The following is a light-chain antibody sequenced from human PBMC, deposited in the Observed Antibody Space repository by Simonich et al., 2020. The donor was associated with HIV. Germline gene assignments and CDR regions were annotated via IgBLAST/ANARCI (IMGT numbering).Light chain of an antibody. CDR3: QQYGSSPST. Sequence: EIVLTQSPATLSLSPGERATLSCRASQSVSSYLAWYQQKPVQAPRLLIYDASNRATGIPARFSGSGSGTDFTLTISSLEPEDFAVYYCQQYGSSPSTFGQGTKVEIK. CDR1: QSVSSY. V-gene: IGKV3-11*01. J-gene: IGKJ1*01. CDR2: DAS.